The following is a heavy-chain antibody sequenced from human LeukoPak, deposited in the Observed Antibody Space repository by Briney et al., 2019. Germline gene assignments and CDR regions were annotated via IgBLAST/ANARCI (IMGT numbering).Heavy chain of an antibody. CDR2: ISDDGSYT. Sequence: GGSLRLSCAASGFSFSSHWVHWVRHAPGKGVVWVSRISDDGSYTSNVDSVKGRFTISRDNVNNMLYLHMNSLRAEDTAVYYCASFGISWRSSYWGQGTLVTVSS. CDR3: ASFGISWRSSY. CDR1: GFSFSSHW. J-gene: IGHJ4*02. V-gene: IGHV3-74*01. D-gene: IGHD2-21*01.